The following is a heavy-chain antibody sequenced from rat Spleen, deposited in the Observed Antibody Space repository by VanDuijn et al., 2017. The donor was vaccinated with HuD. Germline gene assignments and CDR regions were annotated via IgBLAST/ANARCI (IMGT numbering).Heavy chain of an antibody. D-gene: IGHD3-4*01. J-gene: IGHJ2*01. CDR2: ISTGGGST. CDR1: GFTFSNYY. CDR3: ARPPTGVDY. V-gene: IGHV5S23*01. Sequence: EVQLVESGGGLVQPGRSLKVSCVASGFTFSNYYMAGVRQAPTKGLEWVAYISTGGGSTYYRDSVKGRLTISRDNAKSTLYLQMDSLRSEDTATYYCARPPTGVDYWGQGVMVTVSS.